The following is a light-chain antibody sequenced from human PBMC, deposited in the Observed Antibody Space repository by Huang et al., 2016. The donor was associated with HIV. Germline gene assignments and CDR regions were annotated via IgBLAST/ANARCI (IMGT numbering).Light chain of an antibody. CDR1: QSLLHSNGYYS. Sequence: DIVMTQSLLSLAVTPGEPASISCRSSQSLLHSNGYYSVDWYLQKPGLSPQLLIYLGSNRASGVPDRFSGSGSGTDVTLKISRVEAEDVGVYYCMQALQTPPTFGQGTKLEIK. CDR3: MQALQTPPT. V-gene: IGKV2-28*01. CDR2: LGS. J-gene: IGKJ2*01.